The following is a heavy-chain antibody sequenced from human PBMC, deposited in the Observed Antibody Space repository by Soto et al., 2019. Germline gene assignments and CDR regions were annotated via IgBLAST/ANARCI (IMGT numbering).Heavy chain of an antibody. D-gene: IGHD4-17*01. J-gene: IGHJ4*02. V-gene: IGHV1-2*04. CDR1: GYTFTGYY. CDR2: INPNSGGT. Sequence: ASVKVSCKASGYTFTGYYMHWVRQAPGQGLEWMGWINPNSGGTNYAQKFQGWVTMTWDTSITTAYLDLTRLTTNDTATYFCATWVDYGDFEGFDFWGQGTLVTV. CDR3: ATWVDYGDFEGFDF.